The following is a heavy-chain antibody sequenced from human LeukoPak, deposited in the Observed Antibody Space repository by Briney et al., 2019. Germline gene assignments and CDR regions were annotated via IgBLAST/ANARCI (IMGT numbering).Heavy chain of an antibody. J-gene: IGHJ4*02. CDR1: GFTFDDHG. V-gene: IGHV3-20*01. CDR2: INWNGGST. Sequence: GGSLRLSCAASGFTFDDHGMSWVRQAPGKGLEWVSGINWNGGSTGYADSVKGRFTISRDNAKNSLYLQMNSLRAEDTALYHCARGGYYYDSSGYGPFDYWGQGTLVTVSS. D-gene: IGHD3-22*01. CDR3: ARGGYYYDSSGYGPFDY.